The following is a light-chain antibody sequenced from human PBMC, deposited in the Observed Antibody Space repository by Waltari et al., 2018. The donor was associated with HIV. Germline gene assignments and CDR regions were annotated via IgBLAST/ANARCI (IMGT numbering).Light chain of an antibody. J-gene: IGLJ2*01. CDR2: DNG. Sequence: QSVLTQPPSVSAAPGQKVTISCSGRSSNIGNDYVSWYQQLPGAAPKLLIYDNGKRPSGIPDRFSGSRSGTSATLDITGLQTGDEADYYCGTWNRNVCGAVFGGGTKLTVL. CDR3: GTWNRNVCGAV. CDR1: SSNIGNDY. V-gene: IGLV1-51*01.